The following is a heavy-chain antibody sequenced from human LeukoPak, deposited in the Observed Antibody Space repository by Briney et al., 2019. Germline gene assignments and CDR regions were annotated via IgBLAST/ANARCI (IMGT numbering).Heavy chain of an antibody. CDR3: ARDIAVVEYGMDV. CDR1: GFTFSSYW. V-gene: IGHV3-74*01. J-gene: IGHJ6*02. Sequence: GGSLRLSCVAFGFTFSSYWMHWVRQAPGKGQVWVSRINSDGSFTSCADSVKGRFTISRDNAKNTLYLQMNRLRAEDTAVYYCARDIAVVEYGMDVWGQGTTVTVSS. D-gene: IGHD2-15*01. CDR2: INSDGSFT.